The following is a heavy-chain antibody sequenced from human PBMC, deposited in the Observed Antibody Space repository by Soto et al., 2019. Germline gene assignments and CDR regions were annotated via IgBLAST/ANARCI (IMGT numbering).Heavy chain of an antibody. CDR3: ASDLVGASDSYGLDV. CDR2: IWHDGNNK. CDR1: GFTFSNYG. D-gene: IGHD1-26*01. V-gene: IGHV3-33*01. Sequence: GCSLRLSFAASGFTFSNYGMHLVLHAPVKGLEWVAIIWHDGNNKYYADSVRGRFIISRDNSKNRLYLQMNSLRAEATAVYYCASDLVGASDSYGLDVWGQGTPVTVSS. J-gene: IGHJ6*02.